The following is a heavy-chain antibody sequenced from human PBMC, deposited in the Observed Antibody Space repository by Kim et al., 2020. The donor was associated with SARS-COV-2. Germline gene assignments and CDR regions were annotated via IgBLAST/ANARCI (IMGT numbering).Heavy chain of an antibody. V-gene: IGHV1-3*01. J-gene: IGHJ4*02. CDR2: INAGNGNT. CDR3: AKERDYYGSGSYSFDY. D-gene: IGHD3-10*01. Sequence: ASVKVSCKASGYTFTSYAMHWVRQAPGQRLEWMGWINAGNGNTKYSQKFQGRVTITRDTSASTAYMELSSLRSEDTAVYYCAKERDYYGSGSYSFDYWGQGTLVTVSS. CDR1: GYTFTSYA.